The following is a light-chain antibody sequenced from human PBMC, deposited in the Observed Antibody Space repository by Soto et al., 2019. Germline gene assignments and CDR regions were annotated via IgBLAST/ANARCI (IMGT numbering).Light chain of an antibody. Sequence: DIQMTQSPSTLSASVADRVTIACRASQAISGHLAWYQRKPGKAPKLLIYDAANLQTGVSSRFSGSGSGTEFTLTINSLQPDDFATYYCQQYSSYPLTFGGGTKVEIK. CDR2: DAA. J-gene: IGKJ4*01. CDR1: QAISGH. CDR3: QQYSSYPLT. V-gene: IGKV1-5*01.